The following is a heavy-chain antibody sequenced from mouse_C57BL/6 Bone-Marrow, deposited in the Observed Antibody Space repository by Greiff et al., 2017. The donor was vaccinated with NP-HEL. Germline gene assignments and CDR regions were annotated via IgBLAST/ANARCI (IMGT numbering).Heavy chain of an antibody. CDR3: TTGGSSPYAMDY. D-gene: IGHD1-1*01. CDR1: GFNIKDDY. J-gene: IGHJ4*01. Sequence: EVQLQQSGAELVRPGASVKLSCTVSGFNIKDDYKHWVKQRPEQGLEWIGWIDPENGDTEYASKFQGKATITAETSSNTAYLQLSSLTSEDTAVYYGTTGGSSPYAMDYWGQGTSVTVSS. V-gene: IGHV14-4*01. CDR2: IDPENGDT.